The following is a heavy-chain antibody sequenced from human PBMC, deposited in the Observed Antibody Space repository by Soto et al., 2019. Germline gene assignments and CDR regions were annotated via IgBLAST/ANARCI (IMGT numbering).Heavy chain of an antibody. CDR2: IIPIFGTA. J-gene: IGHJ6*02. CDR1: GGTFSSYA. D-gene: IGHD1-26*01. Sequence: GASVKVSCKASGGTFSSYAISWVRQAPGQGLEWMGGIIPIFGTANYAQKFQGRVTITAGESTSTAYMELSSLRSEDTAVYYCARNSQSYLDDIGYYYGMDVWGQGTTVTVSS. CDR3: ARNSQSYLDDIGYYYGMDV. V-gene: IGHV1-69*13.